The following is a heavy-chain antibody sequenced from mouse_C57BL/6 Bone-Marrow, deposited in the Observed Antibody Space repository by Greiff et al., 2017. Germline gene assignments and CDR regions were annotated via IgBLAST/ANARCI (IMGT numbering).Heavy chain of an antibody. CDR3: ARWWVYCDY. D-gene: IGHD1-1*02. J-gene: IGHJ2*01. CDR2: INPGSGGT. CDR1: GYAFTNYL. Sequence: QVQLQQSGAELVRPGTSVKVSCKASGYAFTNYLIEWVKQRPGQGLEWIGVINPGSGGTNYNEKFKGKATLTADKSSSTAYMQLSSLTSEDSAVYFCARWWVYCDYWGQGTTLTGSS. V-gene: IGHV1-54*01.